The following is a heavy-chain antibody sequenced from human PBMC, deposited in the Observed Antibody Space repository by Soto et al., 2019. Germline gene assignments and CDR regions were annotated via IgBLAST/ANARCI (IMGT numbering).Heavy chain of an antibody. CDR1: GGSISSYY. CDR3: ASGGSCYSRYCYFDY. V-gene: IGHV4-59*01. CDR2: IYYSGST. D-gene: IGHD2-15*01. J-gene: IGHJ4*02. Sequence: SEILSLTCTVSGGSISSYYWSWIRQPPGKGLEWIGYIYYSGSTNYNPSLKSRVTISVDTSKNQFSLKLSSVTAADTAVYYCASGGSCYSRYCYFDYWGKGTLVTVSS.